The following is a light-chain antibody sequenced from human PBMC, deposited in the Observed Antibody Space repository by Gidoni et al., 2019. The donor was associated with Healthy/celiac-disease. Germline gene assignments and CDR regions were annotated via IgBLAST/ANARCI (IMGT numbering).Light chain of an antibody. CDR3: QSYDSSLSGLWV. J-gene: IGLJ2*01. CDR1: SSNIGAGYD. CDR2: GNS. V-gene: IGLV1-40*01. Sequence: QSVLTQPPSVSGAPGQRVTIPCTGSSSNIGAGYDVHWYQQLPGTAPKLLIYGNSNRPSGVPDRFSGSKSGTSASLAITGLQAEDDADYYCQSYDSSLSGLWVFGGGTKLTVL.